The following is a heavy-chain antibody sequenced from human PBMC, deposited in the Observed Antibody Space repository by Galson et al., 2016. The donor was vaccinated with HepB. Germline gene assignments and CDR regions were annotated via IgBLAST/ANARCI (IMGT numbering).Heavy chain of an antibody. CDR2: TRSKAYGGTT. Sequence: SLRLSCAASGFTFGDYAMSWFRQAPGKGLEWVGFTRSKAYGGTTEYAASGRGGFTISRDNSRNTVYLQMNSLRVEDTAVYYCARDHRGDIEYYHGMDVWGQGTAVTVSS. J-gene: IGHJ6*02. V-gene: IGHV3-49*03. CDR1: GFTFGDYA. D-gene: IGHD3-16*01. CDR3: ARDHRGDIEYYHGMDV.